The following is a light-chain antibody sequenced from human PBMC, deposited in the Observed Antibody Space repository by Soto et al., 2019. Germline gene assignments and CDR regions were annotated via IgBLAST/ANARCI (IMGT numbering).Light chain of an antibody. V-gene: IGKV3-20*01. Sequence: VMTQSPGTVSLFPGDTVTLSCRASQSISDTLAWYQQKTGQAPRLLIYSASRRATGLPGRFSGSGSGTDLNLIISRLEPEDFAVYYCQQYGSSPRTCGQGTKVDIK. CDR1: QSISDT. CDR2: SAS. CDR3: QQYGSSPRT. J-gene: IGKJ1*01.